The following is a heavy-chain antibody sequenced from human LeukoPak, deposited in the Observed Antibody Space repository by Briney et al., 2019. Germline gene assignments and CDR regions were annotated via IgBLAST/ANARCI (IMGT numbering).Heavy chain of an antibody. D-gene: IGHD5-18*01. J-gene: IGHJ5*02. CDR3: ARVFSYSYGPPYNWFGP. CDR2: INAGNGNT. Sequence: ASVKVSCKASGYTFTSYAMHWVRQAPGQRLEWMEWINAGNGNTKYSQKFQGRVTITRDTSASTAYMELSSLRSEDTAVYYCARVFSYSYGPPYNWFGPWGQGTLVTVSS. CDR1: GYTFTSYA. V-gene: IGHV1-3*01.